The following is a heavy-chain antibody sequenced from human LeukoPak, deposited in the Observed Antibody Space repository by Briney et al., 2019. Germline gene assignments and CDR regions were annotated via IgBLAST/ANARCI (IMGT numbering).Heavy chain of an antibody. CDR2: IWYDGSNK. CDR3: AKSGRKYSSGWYDDY. Sequence: GGSVRLSCAASGFTFSSYGMHWVRQAPGKGLEWVAVIWYDGSNKYYADSVKGRFTISRDNSKNTLYLQMNSLRAEDTAVYYCAKSGRKYSSGWYDDYWGQGTLVTVSS. V-gene: IGHV3-33*06. J-gene: IGHJ4*02. CDR1: GFTFSSYG. D-gene: IGHD6-19*01.